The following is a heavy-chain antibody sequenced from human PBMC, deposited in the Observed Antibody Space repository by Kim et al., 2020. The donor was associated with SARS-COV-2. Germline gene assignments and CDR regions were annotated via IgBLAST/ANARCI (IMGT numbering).Heavy chain of an antibody. CDR1: GYTFTSYF. Sequence: ASVKVSCKASGYTFTSYFIHWVRQAPGQGLEWMGFINSYDGNTNYPQKLQGRVTMTRDTSTSTVYVELSSLRSEDAAVYFCARDGGAWPPGYYFDYWGHGTLVTVSS. J-gene: IGHJ4*01. D-gene: IGHD2-21*02. V-gene: IGHV1-46*01. CDR2: INSYDGNT. CDR3: ARDGGAWPPGYYFDY.